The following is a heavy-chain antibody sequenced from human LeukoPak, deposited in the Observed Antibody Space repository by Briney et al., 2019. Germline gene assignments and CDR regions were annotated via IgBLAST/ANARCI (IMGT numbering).Heavy chain of an antibody. V-gene: IGHV3-43D*03. CDR1: GFTFNSYW. CDR2: ITWDGGSI. J-gene: IGHJ4*02. Sequence: TGGSLRLSCAASGFTFNSYWMHWVRQAPGKGLEWVSLITWDGGSIYYADSVKGRFTISRDNIKNSLYLQMNSLRAEDTALYYCAKDARNYFDYWGQGTLVTVSS. CDR3: AKDARNYFDY. D-gene: IGHD6-6*01.